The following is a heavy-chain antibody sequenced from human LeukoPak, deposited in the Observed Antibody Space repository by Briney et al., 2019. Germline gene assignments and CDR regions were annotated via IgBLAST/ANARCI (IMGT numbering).Heavy chain of an antibody. V-gene: IGHV5-51*01. Sequence: GESLKISCKGSGYSFTSYWIGWVRQMPGKGLEWMGIIYPGDSDTRYSPSFQGQVTISADKYISTAYLQWSSLKASDTAMYYCARFTTADDYGDYGGGNFDYWGQGTLVTVSS. CDR1: GYSFTSYW. J-gene: IGHJ4*02. D-gene: IGHD4-17*01. CDR3: ARFTTADDYGDYGGGNFDY. CDR2: IYPGDSDT.